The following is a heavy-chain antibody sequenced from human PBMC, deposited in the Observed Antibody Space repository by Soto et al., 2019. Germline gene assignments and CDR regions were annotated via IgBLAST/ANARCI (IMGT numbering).Heavy chain of an antibody. J-gene: IGHJ5*02. CDR3: AKGSYYDSSGYPNWFDP. CDR2: ISYDGSNK. D-gene: IGHD3-22*01. V-gene: IGHV3-30*18. CDR1: GFTFSSYG. Sequence: PGGSLRLSCAASGFTFSSYGMHWVRQAPGKGLEWVAVISYDGSNKYYADSVKGRFTISRDNSKNTLYLQMNSLRAEDTAVYYCAKGSYYDSSGYPNWFDPWGQGTLVTVSS.